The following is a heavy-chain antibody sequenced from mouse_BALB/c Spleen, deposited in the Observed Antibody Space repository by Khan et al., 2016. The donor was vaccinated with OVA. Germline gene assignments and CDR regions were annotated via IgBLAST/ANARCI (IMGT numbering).Heavy chain of an antibody. CDR3: ARREKYGYDPSWFAD. Sequence: VQLQQSGAELVRPGASVKLSCKASGYTFTSYWMNWVKQRPGHGIEWIGRIDPSDSETHYNQMFKAKATLTVDKSSSTAYMQLSSLTSEDSAVYYCARREKYGYDPSWFADWGQGTLATVSA. D-gene: IGHD2-2*01. CDR1: GYTFTSYW. J-gene: IGHJ3*01. CDR2: IDPSDSET. V-gene: IGHV1-61*01.